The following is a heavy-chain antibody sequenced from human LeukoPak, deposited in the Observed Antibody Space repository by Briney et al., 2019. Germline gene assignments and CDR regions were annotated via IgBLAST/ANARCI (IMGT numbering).Heavy chain of an antibody. D-gene: IGHD3-10*01. CDR1: GGSISGSSYY. Sequence: NASETLSLTCTVSGGSISGSSYYWDWIRQSPGAGLEWIGSIYYTGITYSNPSLENRVTISVDTSKNHFSLKVTSVTAADTAVYFCARSAVKFGAFDVWGQGTTVTVSS. J-gene: IGHJ3*01. CDR2: IYYTGIT. CDR3: ARSAVKFGAFDV. V-gene: IGHV4-39*02.